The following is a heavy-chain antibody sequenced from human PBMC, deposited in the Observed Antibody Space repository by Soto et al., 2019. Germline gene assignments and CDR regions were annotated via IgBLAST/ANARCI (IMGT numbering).Heavy chain of an antibody. CDR3: ARADYDFWSGAVFDY. J-gene: IGHJ4*02. CDR1: GFTFSSYS. Sequence: PGGSLRLSCAASGFTFSSYSMNWVRQAPGKGLEWVSSISSSYIYYADSVKGRFTISRDNAKNSLYLQMNSLRAEDTAVYYCARADYDFWSGAVFDYWGQGTLVTVSS. CDR2: ISSSYI. D-gene: IGHD3-3*01. V-gene: IGHV3-21*01.